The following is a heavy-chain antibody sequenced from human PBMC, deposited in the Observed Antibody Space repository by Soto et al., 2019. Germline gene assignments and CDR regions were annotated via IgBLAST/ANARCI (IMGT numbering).Heavy chain of an antibody. CDR1: GGSNISGGYY. V-gene: IGHV4-31*03. Sequence: LSLTCTVSGGSNISGGYYWTWIRQHPGKGLEWIAYISYSGSPYYNPSLKSRVIISADTSKNQFSLRLSSVTAADTAVYYCARATPAGSADYWGQGTLVTVSS. J-gene: IGHJ4*02. CDR3: ARATPAGSADY. D-gene: IGHD2-2*01. CDR2: ISYSGSP.